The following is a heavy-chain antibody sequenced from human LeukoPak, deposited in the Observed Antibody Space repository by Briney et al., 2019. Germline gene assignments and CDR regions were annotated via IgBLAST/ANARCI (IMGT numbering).Heavy chain of an antibody. J-gene: IGHJ4*02. Sequence: GGSLRLSCETSGFLFSGFGMHWVRQSPGKGLEWIAFISYDGSKKYYGDSVKGRFTVSRDNSKNTLYLQMNSLRAEDTAVYYCAKEGVYDYVWGSYPAIWGQGTLVTVSS. CDR3: AKEGVYDYVWGSYPAI. D-gene: IGHD3-16*02. CDR2: ISYDGSKK. V-gene: IGHV3-30*02. CDR1: GFLFSGFG.